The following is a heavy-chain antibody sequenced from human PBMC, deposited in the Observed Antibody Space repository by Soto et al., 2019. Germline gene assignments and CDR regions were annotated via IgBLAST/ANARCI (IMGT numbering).Heavy chain of an antibody. CDR2: IFSNDEK. Sequence: SGPTLVNPTETLTLTCTVSGFSLNYGRMAVSWIRQPPGRALEWLAHIFSNDEKSYTTSLKSRLTISKDTSKSQVVLTMTNMEPADTATYYCACFVYRGRDYSNGIDVSGRGTSVTVSS. CDR1: GFSLNYGRMA. J-gene: IGHJ6*02. V-gene: IGHV2-26*04. CDR3: ACFVYRGRDYSNGIDV. D-gene: IGHD3-3*01.